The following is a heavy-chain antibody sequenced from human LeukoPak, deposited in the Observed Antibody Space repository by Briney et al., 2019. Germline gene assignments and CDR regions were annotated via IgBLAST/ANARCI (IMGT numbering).Heavy chain of an antibody. Sequence: GVSLRLSCAASGFTFSRYWMHWVRQAPGKGPVWVSRINSDGSSTSYADSVKGRFTISRDNAKNTLYLQMNTLRAEDTAVYYCASDLKWELLQPFDYWGQGTLVTVSS. CDR1: GFTFSRYW. J-gene: IGHJ4*02. CDR3: ASDLKWELLQPFDY. CDR2: INSDGSST. D-gene: IGHD1-26*01. V-gene: IGHV3-74*01.